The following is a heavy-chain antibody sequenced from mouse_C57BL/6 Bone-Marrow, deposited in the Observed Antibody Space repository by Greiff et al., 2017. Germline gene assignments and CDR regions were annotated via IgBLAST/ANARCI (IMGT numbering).Heavy chain of an antibody. CDR2: ISNLAYSI. CDR3: ARLYPGAY. D-gene: IGHD2-1*01. J-gene: IGHJ3*01. Sequence: EVQGVESGGGLVQPGGSLKLSCAASGFTFSDYGMAWVRQAPRKGPEWVAFISNLAYSIYYADTVTSRFTISRENAKNTLYLEMSSLRSEDTAMYYCARLYPGAYWGQGTLVTVSA. V-gene: IGHV5-15*01. CDR1: GFTFSDYG.